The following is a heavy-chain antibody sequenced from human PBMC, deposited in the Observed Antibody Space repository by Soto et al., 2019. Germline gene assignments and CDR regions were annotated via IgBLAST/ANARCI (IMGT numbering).Heavy chain of an antibody. J-gene: IGHJ6*02. V-gene: IGHV3-7*05. D-gene: IGHD6-6*01. CDR1: GFTFSSYW. Sequence: QPGGSLRLSCAASGFTFSSYWMSWVRQAPGKGLEWVANIKQDGSEKYYVDSVKGRFTISRDNAKNSLYLQMNSLRAEDTAVYYCARVPYSSFHLRYYYYYGMDVWGQGTTVTVSS. CDR2: IKQDGSEK. CDR3: ARVPYSSFHLRYYYYYGMDV.